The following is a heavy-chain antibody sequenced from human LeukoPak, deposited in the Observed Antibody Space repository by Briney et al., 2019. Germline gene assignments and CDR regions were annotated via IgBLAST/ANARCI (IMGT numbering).Heavy chain of an antibody. V-gene: IGHV4-59*08. CDR1: GGSISGYY. D-gene: IGHD2/OR15-2a*01. Sequence: SETLSLTCTVSGGSISGYYWSWIRQPPGKGLEWIAYISDIGSINYNPSLKSRVTISLDTSKNQFSLKLSSVIAADTAVYYCAGHHPRNTVDFWGQGTLVTVSS. CDR3: AGHHPRNTVDF. CDR2: ISDIGSI. J-gene: IGHJ4*02.